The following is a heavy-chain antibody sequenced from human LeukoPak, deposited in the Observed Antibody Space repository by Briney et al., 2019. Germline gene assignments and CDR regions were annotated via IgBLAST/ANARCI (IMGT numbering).Heavy chain of an antibody. V-gene: IGHV3-23*01. CDR2: ISDSGGST. J-gene: IGHJ5*02. CDR3: ARINRGRTYWFDP. Sequence: PGGSLRLSCAASGITFRSYAMSWVRQAPGRGLEWVSIISDSGGSTYYADSVKGRFTISRDNSKNTLYLQMNSLRAEDTAVYYCARINRGRTYWFDPWGQGTLVTVSS. CDR1: GITFRSYA. D-gene: IGHD1-26*01.